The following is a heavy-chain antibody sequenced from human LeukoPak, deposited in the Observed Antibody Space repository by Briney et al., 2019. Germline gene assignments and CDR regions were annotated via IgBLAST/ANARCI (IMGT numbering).Heavy chain of an antibody. J-gene: IGHJ4*02. CDR1: GYTFTSYG. D-gene: IGHD3-22*01. CDR2: ISAYNAYT. CDR3: ARDVLHRIHYDSSAYYPGSSY. Sequence: GASVKVSCKASGYTFTSYGITWARQAPGQGLEWMGWISAYNAYTYYAQKHQGRVTMTTDTSTSTAYMELRSLRSDDTAVYYCARDVLHRIHYDSSAYYPGSSYWGQGTLVTVSS. V-gene: IGHV1-18*01.